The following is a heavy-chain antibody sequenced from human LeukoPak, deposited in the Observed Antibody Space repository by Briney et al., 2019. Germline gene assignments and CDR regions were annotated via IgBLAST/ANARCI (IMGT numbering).Heavy chain of an antibody. D-gene: IGHD6-19*01. CDR2: IYYSGTT. Sequence: SETLSLTCTVSGGSITSYFWSWIRQPPGKGLEWIGYIYYSGTTNYNPSLKSRVTISVDTSKNQFSLKLSSVTAADTALYYCARYHSSGLDYWGQGTLVTVSS. CDR1: GGSITSYF. CDR3: ARYHSSGLDY. J-gene: IGHJ4*02. V-gene: IGHV4-59*08.